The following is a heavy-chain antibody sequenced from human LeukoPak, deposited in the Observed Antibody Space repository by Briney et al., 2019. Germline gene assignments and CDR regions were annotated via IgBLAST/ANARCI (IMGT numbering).Heavy chain of an antibody. V-gene: IGHV4-59*01. CDR3: ARGELMVRPGFDP. Sequence: PSETLSLTCTVSGGSISSYYWSWIRQPPGKGLEWIGYIYYSGSTNYNPSLKSRVTISVDTSKNQFSLKLSSVTAADTAVYYCARGELMVRPGFDPWGQGTLVTVSS. CDR2: IYYSGST. J-gene: IGHJ5*02. CDR1: GGSISSYY. D-gene: IGHD3-10*01.